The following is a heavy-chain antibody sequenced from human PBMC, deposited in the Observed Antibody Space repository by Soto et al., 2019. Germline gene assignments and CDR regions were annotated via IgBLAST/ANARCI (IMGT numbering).Heavy chain of an antibody. Sequence: QVQLVESGGGVVQPGRSLRLSCAASGFTFSSYGMHWVRQAPGKGLEWVAVISYDGSNKYYADSVKGRFTISRDNSKNTLYLQINSLRAGDTAVYYCAKDLEYSSSPEDYWGQGTLVTVSS. J-gene: IGHJ4*02. CDR1: GFTFSSYG. D-gene: IGHD6-6*01. CDR3: AKDLEYSSSPEDY. CDR2: ISYDGSNK. V-gene: IGHV3-30*18.